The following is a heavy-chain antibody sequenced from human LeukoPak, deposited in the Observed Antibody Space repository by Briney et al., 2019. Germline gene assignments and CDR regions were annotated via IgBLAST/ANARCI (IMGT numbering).Heavy chain of an antibody. CDR2: INPNSGGT. V-gene: IGHV1-2*02. J-gene: IGHJ4*02. CDR1: GYTFTGYY. D-gene: IGHD6-13*01. CDR3: ARDQSDIAAVTPGIFDY. Sequence: ASVKVSCKASGYTFTGYYMHWARQAPGQGLEWMGWINPNSGGTNYAQKFQGRVTMTRDTSISTAYMELSRLRSDDTAVYYCARDQSDIAAVTPGIFDYWGQGTLVTVSS.